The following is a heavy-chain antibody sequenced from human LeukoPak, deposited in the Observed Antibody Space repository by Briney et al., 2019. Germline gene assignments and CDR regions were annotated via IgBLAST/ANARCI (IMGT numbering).Heavy chain of an antibody. CDR2: IYIDGGRT. Sequence: PRGSLRLSCAASGFTFSSYWMHWVRQGPGKGLVWVSRIYIDGGRTAYADSVRGRFTISRDNAKNTVYLHMTSLTAEDTAVYFCARGLMDHYGTDVWGQGTTVTVSS. CDR1: GFTFSSYW. J-gene: IGHJ6*02. D-gene: IGHD3/OR15-3a*01. CDR3: ARGLMDHYGTDV. V-gene: IGHV3-74*01.